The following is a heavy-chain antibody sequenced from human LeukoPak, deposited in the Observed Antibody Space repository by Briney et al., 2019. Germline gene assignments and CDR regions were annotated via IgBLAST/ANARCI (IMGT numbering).Heavy chain of an antibody. CDR1: GYTFTSYY. CDR3: SRGSAMVTTYRGGNWFDP. V-gene: IGHV1-46*01. D-gene: IGHD5-18*01. CDR2: ISPSRGST. J-gene: IGHJ5*02. Sequence: ASVKVSCKASGYTFTSYYIHWVRQAPGQGLEWMGVISPSRGSTSYAQKFQGGLTMTTDTSTSTAYMELRSLRSDDTAVYYCSRGSAMVTTYRGGNWFDPWGQGTLVTVSS.